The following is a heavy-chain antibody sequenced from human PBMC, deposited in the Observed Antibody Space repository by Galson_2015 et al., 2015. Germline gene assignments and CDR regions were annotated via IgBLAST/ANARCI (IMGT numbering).Heavy chain of an antibody. V-gene: IGHV3-30*01. CDR3: ARDPLKTYYSGSYYGMIFDY. CDR2: K. D-gene: IGHD1-26*01. J-gene: IGHJ4*02. Sequence: KYYADSVKGRFTISRDNSKNTLYLQMNSLRAEDTAVYYCARDPLKTYYSGSYYGMIFDYWGQGTLVTVSS.